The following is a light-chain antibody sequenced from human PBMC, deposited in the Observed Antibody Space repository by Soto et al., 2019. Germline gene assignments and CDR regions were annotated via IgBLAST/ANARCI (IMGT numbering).Light chain of an antibody. CDR3: QQGKSFPLT. CDR1: QDINKW. Sequence: DIQMTQSPSSVSASVGDIVTITCRASQDINKWLAWYQHKQGLAPNIVIYTASRLPGGGPSRFRGIASGTDFTLPISSLQPEDVSTYYCQQGKSFPLTFGGGTKVDIK. J-gene: IGKJ4*01. V-gene: IGKV1-12*01. CDR2: TAS.